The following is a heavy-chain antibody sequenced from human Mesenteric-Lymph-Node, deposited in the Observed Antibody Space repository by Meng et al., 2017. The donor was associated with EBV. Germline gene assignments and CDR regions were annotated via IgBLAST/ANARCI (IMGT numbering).Heavy chain of an antibody. CDR1: GGSFSTYT. CDR2: IIPLFGTI. Sequence: QLQREQSGAEVKSPGSSVKVSCKASGGSFSTYTINWVRQAPGQGLEWMGGIIPLFGTINYAQKFQARVTITADKSTNTAYMELVSLRSDNTAVYYCTRGEAVTSFDYWGQGTLVTVSS. CDR3: TRGEAVTSFDY. D-gene: IGHD4-17*01. V-gene: IGHV1-69*06. J-gene: IGHJ4*02.